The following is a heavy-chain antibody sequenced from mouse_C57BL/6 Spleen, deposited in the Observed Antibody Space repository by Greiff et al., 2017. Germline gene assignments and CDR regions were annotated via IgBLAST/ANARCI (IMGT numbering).Heavy chain of an antibody. Sequence: EVKLMESGGGLVQPGGSLSLSCAASGFTFTDYYMSWVRQPPGKALEWWGFFRNKANGYTTEYSASVKGRFTISRDNSQSILYLQMNALRAEDSATYYCARYIKGELVFAYWGQGTLVTVSA. CDR3: ARYIKGELVFAY. CDR1: GFTFTDYY. V-gene: IGHV7-3*01. D-gene: IGHD4-1*01. CDR2: FRNKANGYTT. J-gene: IGHJ3*01.